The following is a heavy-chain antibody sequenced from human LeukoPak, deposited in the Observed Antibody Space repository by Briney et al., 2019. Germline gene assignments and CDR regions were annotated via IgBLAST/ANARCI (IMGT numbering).Heavy chain of an antibody. V-gene: IGHV3-30*02. J-gene: IGHJ6*03. D-gene: IGHD2-2*01. CDR1: GFTFNDYA. CDR2: IRYDGSNK. Sequence: GRSLRLSCAASGFTFNDYAMHWDRQAPGKGLEWVAFIRYDGSNKYYADSVKGRFTISRDNSKNTLYLQMNSLRAEDTAMYYCARDLRYCSSTSCYPYYYYYMDVWGKGTTVTVSS. CDR3: ARDLRYCSSTSCYPYYYYYMDV.